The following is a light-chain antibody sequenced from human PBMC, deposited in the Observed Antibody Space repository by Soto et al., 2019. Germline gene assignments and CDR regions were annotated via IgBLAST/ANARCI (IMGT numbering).Light chain of an antibody. J-gene: IGKJ5*01. V-gene: IGKV1-39*01. Sequence: DIQMTQSPSSLSASVGDRVTIACRASQSISSYLNWYQQKPGKAPKLLIYAASSLQSGVPSRFSGSGSGTDSTLTISSLQPEDFATYYCQQSYSTPITFGQGTRREIK. CDR3: QQSYSTPIT. CDR1: QSISSY. CDR2: AAS.